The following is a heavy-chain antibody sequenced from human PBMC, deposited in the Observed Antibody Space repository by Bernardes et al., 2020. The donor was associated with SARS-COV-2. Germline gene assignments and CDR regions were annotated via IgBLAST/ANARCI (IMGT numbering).Heavy chain of an antibody. CDR1: GFTFSSYS. V-gene: IGHV3-48*01. CDR3: ARDYDSSGYYGDY. D-gene: IGHD3-22*01. J-gene: IGHJ4*02. Sequence: GGSLRLSCAASGFTFSSYSMNWVRQAPGKGLEWVSYISSSSSTIYYADSVKGRFTISRDNAKNSLYLQMNSLRAEDTAVYYCARDYDSSGYYGDYWGQGTLVTVSS. CDR2: ISSSSSTI.